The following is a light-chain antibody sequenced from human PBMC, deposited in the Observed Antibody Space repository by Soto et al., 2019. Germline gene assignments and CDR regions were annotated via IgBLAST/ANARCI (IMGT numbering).Light chain of an antibody. Sequence: QSVLTQPASVSGSPGQSITISCTGTSSDVGGFNYVSWYQQHPGKAPKLMIYEVNYRPSGVSNRFSGSKSGNTASLTISGLQAEDEADYYCSSYTNTATLVFGGGTKVTVL. J-gene: IGLJ2*01. CDR2: EVN. CDR1: SSDVGGFNY. CDR3: SSYTNTATLV. V-gene: IGLV2-14*01.